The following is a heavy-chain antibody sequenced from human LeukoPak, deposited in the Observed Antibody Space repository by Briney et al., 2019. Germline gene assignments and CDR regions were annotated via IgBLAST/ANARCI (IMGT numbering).Heavy chain of an antibody. V-gene: IGHV5-51*01. CDR2: IYPGDSDT. D-gene: IGHD3-9*01. Sequence: GESLKISCKGSGYSFTSYWIGWGRQMPGKGLEWMGIIYPGDSDTRYSPSFQGRVTISADKSISTAYLQWSSLKASDTDMYYCARHYYDILTGYLPADYWGQGTLVTVSS. CDR1: GYSFTSYW. CDR3: ARHYYDILTGYLPADY. J-gene: IGHJ4*02.